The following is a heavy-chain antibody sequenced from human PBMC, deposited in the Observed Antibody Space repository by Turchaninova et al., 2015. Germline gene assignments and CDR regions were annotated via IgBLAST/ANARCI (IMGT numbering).Heavy chain of an antibody. CDR3: ARDNDRDDDGWFDS. Sequence: EVTLVESGGGLYQPGRSLRLPWAASGFILDNYGMHWVRQVPGKGLEWVSGINWNSGSIHYADSVMGRFTISRDNAKNSLYLQMNSLRAEDMALYFCARDNDRDDDGWFDSWGQGTLVTVSS. D-gene: IGHD1-1*01. CDR2: INWNSGSI. CDR1: GFILDNYG. J-gene: IGHJ5*01. V-gene: IGHV3-9*03.